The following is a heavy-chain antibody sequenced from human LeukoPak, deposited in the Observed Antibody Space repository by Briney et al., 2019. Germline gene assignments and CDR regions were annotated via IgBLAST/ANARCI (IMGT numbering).Heavy chain of an antibody. J-gene: IGHJ4*02. CDR3: ARGEYSGSD. Sequence: SETLSLTCAVYGGSFSGYYWSWIRQPPGKGLEWIGEINHSGSTNYNPSLKSRVTISVDTSKNQFSLKLSSVTAADTAVYYCARGEYSGSDWGQGTLVTVSS. CDR1: GGSFSGYY. V-gene: IGHV4-34*01. D-gene: IGHD1-1*01. CDR2: INHSGST.